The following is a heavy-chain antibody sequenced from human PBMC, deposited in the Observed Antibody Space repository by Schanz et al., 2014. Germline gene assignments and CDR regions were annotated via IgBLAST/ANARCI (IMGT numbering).Heavy chain of an antibody. CDR3: ARGGGPEDVFDI. J-gene: IGHJ3*02. CDR1: GGTFSTYP. D-gene: IGHD2-15*01. CDR2: IIPIHGIV. Sequence: QVPLVQSGAEVKKPGSSMKVSCKASGGTFSTYPINWLRQAPGQGLEWMGRIIPIHGIVNYAQRFQDRVRITADKSTSTAYMELSSLRSDDTAVYYCARGGGPEDVFDIWGQGTILTVAS. V-gene: IGHV1-69*02.